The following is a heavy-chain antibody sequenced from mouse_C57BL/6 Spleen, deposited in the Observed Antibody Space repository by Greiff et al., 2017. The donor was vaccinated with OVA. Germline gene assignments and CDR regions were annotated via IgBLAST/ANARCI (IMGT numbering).Heavy chain of an antibody. D-gene: IGHD2-12*01. J-gene: IGHJ4*01. CDR2: IYPGSGNT. CDR1: GYTFTDYY. CDR3: EGADYTLNAMDF. Sequence: QVQLKESGAELVRPGASVKLSCKASGYTFTDYYINWVKQRPGQGLEWIARIYPGSGNTYYNEKFKGKATRTAEKYSSTAYMQLSSLTSEDSAVYFCEGADYTLNAMDFCRQGTSVTVSS. V-gene: IGHV1-76*01.